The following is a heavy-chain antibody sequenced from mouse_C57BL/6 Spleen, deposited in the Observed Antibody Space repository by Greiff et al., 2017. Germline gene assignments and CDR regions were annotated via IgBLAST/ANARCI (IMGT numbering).Heavy chain of an antibody. V-gene: IGHV1-15*01. CDR1: GYTFTDYE. Sequence: QVQLQPSGAELVRPGASVTLSCKASGYTFTDYEMHWVKQTPVHGLAWIGAIDPEPGGTAYNQKFKGKAILTADKSSSTAYMELRSLTSEDSAVYYCTRGGFYYAMDYWGQGTSVTVSS. CDR3: TRGGFYYAMDY. J-gene: IGHJ4*01. CDR2: IDPEPGGT.